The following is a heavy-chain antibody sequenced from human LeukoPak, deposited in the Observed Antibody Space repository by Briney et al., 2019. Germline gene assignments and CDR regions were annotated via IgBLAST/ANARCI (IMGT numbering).Heavy chain of an antibody. CDR2: VSPYNGNT. J-gene: IGHJ4*02. CDR3: ARGPHERSGYPDD. CDR1: GYTFNTYG. V-gene: IGHV1-18*01. D-gene: IGHD3-22*01. Sequence: ASVKVSCKPSGYTFNTYGITWVRQAPGQGLEWMGWVSPYNGNTNYAQKFQGRVTMTTDTSTSTAYMELRSLRSDDTAVYYCARGPHERSGYPDDWGQGTLVTVSS.